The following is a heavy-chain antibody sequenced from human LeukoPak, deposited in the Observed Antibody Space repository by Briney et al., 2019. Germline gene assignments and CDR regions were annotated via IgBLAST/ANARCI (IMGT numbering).Heavy chain of an antibody. D-gene: IGHD1-26*01. CDR3: ARGGVMGATEFAY. J-gene: IGHJ4*02. CDR1: GFTFSSYW. CDR2: IKQDGSEK. V-gene: IGHV3-7*01. Sequence: GGSLRLSCAASGFTFSSYWMSWVRQAPGKGLEWVANIKQDGSEKYYVDSVKGRFTISRDNAKNSLYLQMNSLRAEDTAVYYCARGGVMGATEFAYWGQGTLVTVSS.